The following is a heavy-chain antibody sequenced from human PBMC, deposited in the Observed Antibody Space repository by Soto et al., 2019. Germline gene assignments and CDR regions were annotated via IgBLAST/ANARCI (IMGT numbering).Heavy chain of an antibody. V-gene: IGHV3-74*01. CDR3: ATAGNYRFDN. Sequence: GGSLRLSCAASGFTFSNYWMHWVRQGPGKGLVWVARIYSDGSVTTYADSVKGRFTISRDNAKSTLYLQMNSLRAEDTAVYYCATAGNYRFDNWGLGTLVTVSS. J-gene: IGHJ4*02. CDR2: IYSDGSVT. D-gene: IGHD1-1*01. CDR1: GFTFSNYW.